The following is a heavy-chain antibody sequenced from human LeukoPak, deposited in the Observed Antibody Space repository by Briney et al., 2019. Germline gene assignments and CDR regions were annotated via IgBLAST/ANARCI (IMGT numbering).Heavy chain of an antibody. CDR3: ARDGFSEWLPSRPIAY. Sequence: ASVKVSCKASGYTFTSYGISWVRQAPGQGLEWMGWISAYNGNTNYAQKLQGKVTMTTDTSTSTAYMELRSLRSDDTAVYYCARDGFSEWLPSRPIAYWGQGTLVTVSS. J-gene: IGHJ4*02. CDR1: GYTFTSYG. CDR2: ISAYNGNT. V-gene: IGHV1-18*01. D-gene: IGHD6-19*01.